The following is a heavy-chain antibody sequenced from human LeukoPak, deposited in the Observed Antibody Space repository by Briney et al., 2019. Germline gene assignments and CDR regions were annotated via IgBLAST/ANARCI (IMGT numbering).Heavy chain of an antibody. CDR2: ISGSGGST. V-gene: IGHV3-23*01. CDR1: EFTFSSYA. CDR3: AKDTLTNDITGTTFDY. D-gene: IGHD1/OR15-1a*01. J-gene: IGHJ4*02. Sequence: GGSLRLSCAASEFTFSSYAMHWVRQAPGKGLEWVTAISGSGGSTYYADSVKGRFTISRDNSKNTLYLQMNSLRAEDTAVYYCAKDTLTNDITGTTFDYWGQGTLVTVSS.